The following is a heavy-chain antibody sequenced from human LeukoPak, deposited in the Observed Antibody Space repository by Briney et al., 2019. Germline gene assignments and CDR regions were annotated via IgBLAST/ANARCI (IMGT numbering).Heavy chain of an antibody. J-gene: IGHJ3*02. Sequence: PGGSLRLSCAASGFTLHDYAMHWVRQAPGKGLEWVSSISGSSSYIYYADSVKGRFTISRHNAKNSLYLQMNSLRAEDTAVYYCARVSAGVIGMKDVFDIWGQGTMVTVSS. CDR2: ISGSSSYI. D-gene: IGHD3-16*02. V-gene: IGHV3-21*01. CDR1: GFTLHDYA. CDR3: ARVSAGVIGMKDVFDI.